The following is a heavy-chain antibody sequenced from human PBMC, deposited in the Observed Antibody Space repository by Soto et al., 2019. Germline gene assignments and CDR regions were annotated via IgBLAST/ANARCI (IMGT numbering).Heavy chain of an antibody. CDR1: GYTFTSYG. Sequence: QVQLVQSGAEVKKPGASVKVSCKASGYTFTSYGISWVRQAPGQGLEWMGWISAYNGNTNYAQKLQGRVTMPTDTSKSTAYMALRSLRCDDTAVYYCARKSSYGYQLDYWGQGTLVTVSS. CDR2: ISAYNGNT. CDR3: ARKSSYGYQLDY. V-gene: IGHV1-18*01. D-gene: IGHD5-18*01. J-gene: IGHJ4*02.